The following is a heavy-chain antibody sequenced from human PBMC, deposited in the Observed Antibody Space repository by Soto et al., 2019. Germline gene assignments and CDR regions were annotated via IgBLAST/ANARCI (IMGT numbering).Heavy chain of an antibody. J-gene: IGHJ4*02. CDR1: GDSVSSNSAA. Sequence: SQTLSLTCAISGDSVSSNSAAWDWIRQSPSRGLEWLGRTYYRAKWYNDYAESVKSRITINTDTSKNQFSLQLNSVTPEETAVYYCARANGAVAGTFDYWGQGTLVTVSS. CDR3: ARANGAVAGTFDY. V-gene: IGHV6-1*01. D-gene: IGHD6-19*01. CDR2: TYYRAKWYN.